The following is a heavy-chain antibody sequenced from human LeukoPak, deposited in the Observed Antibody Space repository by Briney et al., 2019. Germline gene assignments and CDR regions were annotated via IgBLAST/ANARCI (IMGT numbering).Heavy chain of an antibody. CDR2: IDGNGRTT. D-gene: IGHD3-10*01. Sequence: GGSLRLSCAASGFTFSSEWMHWIRQAPGRGLVWISHIDGNGRTTNYGDSVRGRFTVSRDNAKNTLYLQMNSLRAEDTAVYYCARDVPRTSGPWGQGTLVTVSS. CDR1: GFTFSSEW. V-gene: IGHV3-74*01. J-gene: IGHJ5*02. CDR3: ARDVPRTSGP.